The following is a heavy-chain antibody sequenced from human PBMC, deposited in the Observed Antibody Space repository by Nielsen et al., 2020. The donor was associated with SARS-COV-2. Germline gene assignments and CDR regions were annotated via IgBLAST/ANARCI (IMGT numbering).Heavy chain of an antibody. CDR2: IYPGDSDT. Sequence: GESLKISCQGSGYSFTSYWIGWVRQMPGKGLEWMGIIYPGDSDTRYSPSFQGQVTISADKSISTAYLQWSSLKASDTAMYYCARHPYCSGGSCYPPSGMDVWGQGTTVTVSS. CDR3: ARHPYCSGGSCYPPSGMDV. J-gene: IGHJ6*02. CDR1: GYSFTSYW. V-gene: IGHV5-51*01. D-gene: IGHD2-15*01.